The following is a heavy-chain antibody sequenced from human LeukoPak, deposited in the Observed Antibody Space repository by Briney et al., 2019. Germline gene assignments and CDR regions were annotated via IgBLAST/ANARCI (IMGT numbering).Heavy chain of an antibody. Sequence: SQTLSLTCTVSGGSISSGSYYWSWIRQPAGKGLEWIGRIYTSGSTNYNPSLKSRVTISVDTSKNQFSLKLSSETAADTAVYYCARASEITAPNAFDIWGQGTMVTVSS. CDR3: ARASEITAPNAFDI. J-gene: IGHJ3*02. CDR2: IYTSGST. V-gene: IGHV4-61*02. CDR1: GGSISSGSYY. D-gene: IGHD3-16*01.